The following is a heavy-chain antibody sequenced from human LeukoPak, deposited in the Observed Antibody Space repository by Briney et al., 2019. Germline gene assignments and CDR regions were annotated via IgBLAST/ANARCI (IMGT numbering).Heavy chain of an antibody. CDR2: IHHSGST. CDR1: GGSIDSGDYY. J-gene: IGHJ5*02. Sequence: SETLSLTCTVSGGSIDSGDYYWGWIRQPPGKGLECIASIHHSGSTYYDPSLKSRVTLSVDTSKNQFSLTLRSETTADTAIYYCARHPIQRSLGGVPDWFDPWGQGTLVTVSS. V-gene: IGHV4-39*07. CDR3: ARHPIQRSLGGVPDWFDP. D-gene: IGHD5-18*01.